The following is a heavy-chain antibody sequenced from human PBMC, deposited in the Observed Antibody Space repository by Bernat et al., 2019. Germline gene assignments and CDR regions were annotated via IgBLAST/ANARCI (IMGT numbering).Heavy chain of an antibody. CDR1: GFTFSSYW. J-gene: IGHJ6*03. CDR3: AIDPPYSSSSMDV. V-gene: IGHV3-7*03. D-gene: IGHD6-6*01. Sequence: EVQLVESGGGLVQPGGSLRLSCAASGFTFSSYWMSWVRQAPGKGLEWVANIKQDGSEKYYVDSVKGRFTISRDNAKNSLYLQMNSLRAEDTAVYYCAIDPPYSSSSMDVWGKGTTVTVSS. CDR2: IKQDGSEK.